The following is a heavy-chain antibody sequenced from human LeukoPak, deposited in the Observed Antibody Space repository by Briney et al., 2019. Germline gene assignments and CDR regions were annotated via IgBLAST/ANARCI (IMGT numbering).Heavy chain of an antibody. V-gene: IGHV1-69*06. CDR3: ARGNYGPYPKDV. Sequence: ASVKVSCKASGGTFSSYAISWVRQAPGQGLEWMGGIIPIFGTANYAQKFQGRVTITADKSTSTAYMELSSLRSEDTAVYYCARGNYGPYPKDVWGKGTTVTVSS. CDR1: GGTFSSYA. D-gene: IGHD4-17*01. CDR2: IIPIFGTA. J-gene: IGHJ6*04.